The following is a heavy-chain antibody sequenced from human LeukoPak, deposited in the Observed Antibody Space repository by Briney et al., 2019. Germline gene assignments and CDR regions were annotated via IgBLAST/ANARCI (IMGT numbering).Heavy chain of an antibody. CDR2: MNPSGST. D-gene: IGHD1-1*01. Sequence: SETLSLTCAVYGGSFSGYYWTWIRQTPEKGLEWIGEMNPSGSTNYNPSLKSRVTISVDTSKNQFSLKLSSVTAADTAVYYCARVRYMPNWFDPWGQGTLVTVSS. CDR3: ARVRYMPNWFDP. J-gene: IGHJ5*02. CDR1: GGSFSGYY. V-gene: IGHV4-34*01.